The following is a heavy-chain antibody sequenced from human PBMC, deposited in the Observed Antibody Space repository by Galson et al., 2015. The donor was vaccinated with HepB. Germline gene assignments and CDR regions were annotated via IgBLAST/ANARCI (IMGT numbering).Heavy chain of an antibody. CDR1: EFTFSSYA. V-gene: IGHV3-23*05. D-gene: IGHD4-17*01. CDR2: IYTNGIGT. Sequence: SLRLSCAASEFTFSSYAMSWVRQAPGKGLEWVSSIYTNGIGTYYADSVKGRFTISRDNSKNTLYLQMNSLRAEDTAVYYCAKGNYGDYEVFDYWGQGTLVTVSS. CDR3: AKGNYGDYEVFDY. J-gene: IGHJ4*02.